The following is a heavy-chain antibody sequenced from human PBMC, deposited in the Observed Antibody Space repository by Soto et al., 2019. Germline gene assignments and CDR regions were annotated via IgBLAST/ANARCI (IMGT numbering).Heavy chain of an antibody. CDR2: IYHSGST. CDR3: ARGEPVVNDY. CDR1: GGSISSGGYS. Sequence: QLQLQESGSGLVKPSQTLSLTCAVSGGSISSGGYSWSWIRQPPGKGLEWIGYIYHSGSTYYNPSPKSRVTTSVARSKTQISLKLSSVTAADTAVYYCARGEPVVNDYWGQGTLVTVSS. V-gene: IGHV4-30-2*01. J-gene: IGHJ4*02. D-gene: IGHD3-22*01.